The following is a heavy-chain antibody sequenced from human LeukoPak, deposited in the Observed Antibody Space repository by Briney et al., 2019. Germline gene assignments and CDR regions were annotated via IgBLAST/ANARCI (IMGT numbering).Heavy chain of an antibody. CDR2: INWNGGST. CDR3: ARHYDFWSGHNWFDP. J-gene: IGHJ5*02. V-gene: IGHV3-20*04. Sequence: GGSLRLSCAASGFTFDDYGMSWVRQAPGKGLEWVSGINWNGGSTGYADSVKGRFTISRDNAKNSLYLQMNSLRAEDTALYYCARHYDFWSGHNWFDPWGQGTLVTVSS. D-gene: IGHD3-3*01. CDR1: GFTFDDYG.